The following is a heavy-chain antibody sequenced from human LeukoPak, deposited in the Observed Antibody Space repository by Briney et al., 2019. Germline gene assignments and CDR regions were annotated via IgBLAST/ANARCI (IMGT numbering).Heavy chain of an antibody. J-gene: IGHJ4*02. D-gene: IGHD2-2*01. CDR3: ARAVSVVPGEPSERYFDY. CDR1: GGSISSGGYY. Sequence: SETLSLTCTVSGGSISSGGYYWSWIRQHPGKGLEWIGYIYYSGSTYYNPSLKSRVTVSVDTSKNQFSLKLSSVTAADTAVYYCARAVSVVPGEPSERYFDYWGQGTLVTVSS. V-gene: IGHV4-31*03. CDR2: IYYSGST.